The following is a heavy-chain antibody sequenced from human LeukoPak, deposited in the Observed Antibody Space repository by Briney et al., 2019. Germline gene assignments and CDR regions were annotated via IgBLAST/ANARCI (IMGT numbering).Heavy chain of an antibody. J-gene: IGHJ4*02. V-gene: IGHV3-30*18. CDR3: SKGVYYDSSGYLDF. CDR1: GLTFSSYG. D-gene: IGHD3-22*01. Sequence: GGSLRLSCAASGLTFSSYGMHWVRQAPGKGLEWVAVISYDGSNIYYADPVKGRFTISRDNSKSTLYLQVISLRAGDTAVYYCSKGVYYDSSGYLDFWGQGTLVTVSS. CDR2: ISYDGSNI.